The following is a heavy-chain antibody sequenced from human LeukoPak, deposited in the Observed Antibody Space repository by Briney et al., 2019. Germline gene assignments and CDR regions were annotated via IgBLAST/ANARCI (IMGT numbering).Heavy chain of an antibody. J-gene: IGHJ5*02. D-gene: IGHD3-3*01. V-gene: IGHV1-69*02. CDR1: GGTFSSYT. CDR2: IIPILGIA. CDR3: ARLYDFWSGLNWFDP. Sequence: GASVKVSCKASGGTFSSYTISWARQAPGQGLEWMGRIIPILGIANYAQKFQGRVTITADKSTSTAYMELSSLRSEDTAVYYCARLYDFWSGLNWFDPWGQGTLVTVSS.